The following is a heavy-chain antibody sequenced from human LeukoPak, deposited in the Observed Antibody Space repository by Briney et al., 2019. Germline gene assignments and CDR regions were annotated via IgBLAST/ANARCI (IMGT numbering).Heavy chain of an antibody. J-gene: IGHJ3*02. V-gene: IGHV3-23*01. CDR1: GGSISSSSYY. CDR3: AKDNFDSSGTQYDAFDT. Sequence: ETLSLTCTVSGGSISSSSYYWGWIRQPPGKGLEWVSAISGSRGSTYYADSVKGRFTISRDISKNTLYLQMNSLRAEDTAVYYCAKDNFDSSGTQYDAFDTWGQGTMVTVSS. D-gene: IGHD3-22*01. CDR2: ISGSRGST.